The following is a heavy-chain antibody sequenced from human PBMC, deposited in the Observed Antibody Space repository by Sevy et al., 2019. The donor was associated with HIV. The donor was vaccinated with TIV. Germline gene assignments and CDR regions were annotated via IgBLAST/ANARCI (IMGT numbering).Heavy chain of an antibody. CDR1: GVSISSGDYY. V-gene: IGHV4-30-4*01. CDR2: IYYSGST. CDR3: ARAEWIQLWLEGGNWFDP. D-gene: IGHD5-18*01. Sequence: SETLSLTCTVSGVSISSGDYYWSWIRQPPGKGLEWIGYIYYSGSTYYNPSLKSRVTISVDTSKNQFSLKLGSVTAADTAVNSCARAEWIQLWLEGGNWFDPWGQGTLVTVSS. J-gene: IGHJ5*02.